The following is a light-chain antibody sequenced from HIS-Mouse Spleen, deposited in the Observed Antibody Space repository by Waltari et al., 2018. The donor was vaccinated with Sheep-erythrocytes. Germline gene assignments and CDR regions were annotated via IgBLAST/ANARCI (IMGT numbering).Light chain of an antibody. J-gene: IGKJ1*01. V-gene: IGKV2-28*01. CDR1: QSLLHSNGYNY. CDR2: LGS. Sequence: DIVMTQSPLSLXVTPGEPASFSXRSSQSLLHSNGYNYLDWYLQKPGQSPQLLIYLGSXXAXXVPDRXSGSGSGTDFTLKISRVEAEDVGVYYCMQALQTPWTFGQGTKVEIK. CDR3: MQALQTPWT.